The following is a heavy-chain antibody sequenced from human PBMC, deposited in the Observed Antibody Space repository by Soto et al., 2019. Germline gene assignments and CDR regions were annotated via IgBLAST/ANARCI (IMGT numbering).Heavy chain of an antibody. CDR2: ISWNSANI. V-gene: IGHV3-9*01. CDR1: GFTFDDYA. J-gene: IGHJ3*02. Sequence: EVQLVESGGGLVQPGRSLRLSCAASGFTFDDYAMHWVRQAPGKGLEWVSSISWNSANIGYADSVKGRFTISRDNAKNYLYLQMNSLRAEDTALYYCAKASGWYSAVDIWGQGTMVTVSS. D-gene: IGHD6-19*01. CDR3: AKASGWYSAVDI.